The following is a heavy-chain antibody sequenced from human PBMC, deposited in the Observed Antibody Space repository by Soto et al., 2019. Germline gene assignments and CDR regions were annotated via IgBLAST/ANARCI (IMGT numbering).Heavy chain of an antibody. V-gene: IGHV3-73*01. D-gene: IGHD2-21*01. CDR1: GFTFRDHS. CDR2: IRSKANSYAT. Sequence: PGGSLRLSCAASGFTFRDHSMSWVRQAPGKGLEWVGRIRSKANSYATAYAASVKGRFTISRDDSKNTAYLQMNSLKTEDTAVYYCTGQNSGGYFDYWGQGTLVTVSS. J-gene: IGHJ4*02. CDR3: TGQNSGGYFDY.